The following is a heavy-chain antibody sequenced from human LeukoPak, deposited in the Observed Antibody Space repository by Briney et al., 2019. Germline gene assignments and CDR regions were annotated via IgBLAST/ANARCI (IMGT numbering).Heavy chain of an antibody. CDR1: GGSISSYY. CDR2: IYYSGST. Sequence: PSETLSLTCTVSGGSISSYYWNWIRQPPGKGLEWTGYIYYSGSTNYNPSLKSRVTISVDTSKNQFSLKLSSVTAADTAVYYCAGKGPAQGYMDVWGKRTTVTVSS. V-gene: IGHV4-59*01. D-gene: IGHD2-2*01. CDR3: AGKGPAQGYMDV. J-gene: IGHJ6*03.